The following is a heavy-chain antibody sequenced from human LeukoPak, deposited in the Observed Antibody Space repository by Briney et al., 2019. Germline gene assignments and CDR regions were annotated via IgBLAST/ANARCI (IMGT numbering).Heavy chain of an antibody. CDR3: ARGRYCSADICSGGDAFDI. CDR2: IYTRGST. Sequence: PSETLSLTCTVSGGSISSHYWSWIRQPAGKGLEWIGRIYTRGSTNYNPFLKSRVTMSVDTSKNQFSLKLSSVTAADTAVYYCARGRYCSADICSGGDAFDIWGQGTMVSVSS. V-gene: IGHV4-4*07. CDR1: GGSISSHY. D-gene: IGHD2-15*01. J-gene: IGHJ3*02.